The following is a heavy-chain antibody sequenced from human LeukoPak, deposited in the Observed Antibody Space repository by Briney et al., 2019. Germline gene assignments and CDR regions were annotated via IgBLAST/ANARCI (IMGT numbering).Heavy chain of an antibody. CDR3: ARVDTAMAWEDWFDP. V-gene: IGHV4-38-2*01. Sequence: SETLSLTCAVSGYSISSGYYWGWIRQPPGKGLEWIGSIYHSGSTYYNPSLKSRVTISVDTSKNQFSLKLSSVPAADTAVYYCARVDTAMAWEDWFDPWGQGTLVTVSS. D-gene: IGHD5-18*01. CDR1: GYSISSGYY. J-gene: IGHJ5*02. CDR2: IYHSGST.